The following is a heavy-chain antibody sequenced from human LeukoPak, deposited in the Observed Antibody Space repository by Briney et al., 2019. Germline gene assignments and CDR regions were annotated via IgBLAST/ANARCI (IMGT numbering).Heavy chain of an antibody. J-gene: IGHJ5*02. V-gene: IGHV4-59*12. D-gene: IGHD6-13*01. CDR2: IYHSGST. CDR3: ARVGGSSRPNIGAYNWFDP. CDR1: GGSLNNFY. Sequence: SETLSLTCTASGGSLNNFYWSWIRQPPGKGLEWVGYIYHSGSTYYNPSLKSRVTISVDRPKNQFSLKLSSVTAADTAVYYCARVGGSSRPNIGAYNWFDPWGQGTLVTVSS.